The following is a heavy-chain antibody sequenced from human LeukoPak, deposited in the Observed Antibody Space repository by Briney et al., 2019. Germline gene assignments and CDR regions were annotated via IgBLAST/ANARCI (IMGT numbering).Heavy chain of an antibody. CDR3: AKEQGEGPGGNLGGLFASYHTYYYMDV. J-gene: IGHJ6*03. CDR1: GYTFTTYY. D-gene: IGHD4-23*01. V-gene: IGHV1-46*01. CDR2: INPSDGAT. Sequence: ASVKVSCKASGYTFTTYYIHWVRQAPGQGLEWMGMINPSDGATTYAQKFQRRGTMTRDMSTTTVYIDVRTLTAEDTAVSFCAKEQGEGPGGNLGGLFASYHTYYYMDVWGRGTTVTVSS.